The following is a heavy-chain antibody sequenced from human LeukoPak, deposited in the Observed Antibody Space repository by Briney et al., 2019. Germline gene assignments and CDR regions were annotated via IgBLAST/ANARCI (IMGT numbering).Heavy chain of an antibody. CDR3: AREGVDWNHSVYYFDY. CDR2: INPNTGAT. CDR1: AHTFTGYY. J-gene: IGHJ4*02. D-gene: IGHD1-1*01. Sequence: ASVEVSCKASAHTFTGYYMHWVRQAPGQGLEWMGWINPNTGATNYAQKFQGRVTMTRDTSISTAYMELSRLRSDDTAVYYCAREGVDWNHSVYYFDYWGQGTLVTVSS. V-gene: IGHV1-2*02.